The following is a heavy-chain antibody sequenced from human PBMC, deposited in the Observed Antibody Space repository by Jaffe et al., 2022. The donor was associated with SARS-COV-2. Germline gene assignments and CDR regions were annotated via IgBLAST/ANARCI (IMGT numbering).Heavy chain of an antibody. CDR1: GGSISDYY. Sequence: QVQLQESGPGLVKPSETLSLTCTVSGGSISDYYWSWIRQPPGKGLEWIGYIYYSGSTNYNPSLKSRVTISIDTSKNQFSLNLSSVTAADTAVYYCARDPEGITARRGRGVCGMDVWGQGTTVTVSS. CDR2: IYYSGST. CDR3: ARDPEGITARRGRGVCGMDV. V-gene: IGHV4-59*01. J-gene: IGHJ6*02. D-gene: IGHD6-6*01.